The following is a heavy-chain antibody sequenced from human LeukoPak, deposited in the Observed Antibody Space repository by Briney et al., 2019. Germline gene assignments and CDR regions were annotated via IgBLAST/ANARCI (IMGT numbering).Heavy chain of an antibody. J-gene: IGHJ4*02. CDR2: ISYDGSNK. V-gene: IGHV3-30*18. CDR1: GFTFSSYG. Sequence: HTGGSLRLSCAASGFTFSSYGMHWVRQAPGKGLEWVAVISYDGSNKYYADSVKGRFTISRDNPKNTLYLQMNSLRAEDTAVYYCAKDLPRHYYDSSGPGGGVVRRPFDYWGQGTLVTVSS. D-gene: IGHD3-22*01. CDR3: AKDLPRHYYDSSGPGGGVVRRPFDY.